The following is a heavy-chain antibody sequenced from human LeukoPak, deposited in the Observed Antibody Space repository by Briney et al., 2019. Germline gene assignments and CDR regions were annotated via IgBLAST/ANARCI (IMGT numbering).Heavy chain of an antibody. CDR1: GGTFSSYA. D-gene: IGHD2-21*02. CDR3: ARLGPYCGGDCYSSAGY. Sequence: SVKVSCKASGGTFSSYAISRVRQAPGQGLEWMGGIIPIFGTANYAQKFQGRVTITTDESTSTAYMELSSLRSEDTAVYYCARLGPYCGGDCYSSAGYWGQGTLVTVSS. V-gene: IGHV1-69*05. CDR2: IIPIFGTA. J-gene: IGHJ4*02.